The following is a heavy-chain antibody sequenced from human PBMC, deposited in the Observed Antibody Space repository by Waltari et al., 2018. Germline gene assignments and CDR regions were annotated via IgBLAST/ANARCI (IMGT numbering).Heavy chain of an antibody. CDR1: GGSISIYY. Sequence: QVQLQESGPGLVKPSETLSLTCTVSGGSISIYYWSWTRQPPGKGLEWIGYIYSSGSTVYNPSLNSRVTISVDTSKNQFSLKLSSVTAADTAVYYCARAPNVRGSSGYFPDYWGQGALVTVSS. CDR3: ARAPNVRGSSGYFPDY. V-gene: IGHV4-59*01. J-gene: IGHJ4*02. D-gene: IGHD3-22*01. CDR2: IYSSGST.